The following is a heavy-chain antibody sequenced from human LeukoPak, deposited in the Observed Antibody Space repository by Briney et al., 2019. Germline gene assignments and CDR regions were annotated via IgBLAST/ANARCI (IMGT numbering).Heavy chain of an antibody. Sequence: SETLSLTCTVSGGSISSSSYYWGWIRQSPGKGLEWIGSIYYSGSTYYNPSLKSRVTISVDTSKNQFSLKLSSVTAADTAVYYCANSQPGLHPYNWFDPWGQGTLVTVSS. V-gene: IGHV4-39*01. CDR1: GGSISSSSYY. CDR2: IYYSGST. J-gene: IGHJ5*02. D-gene: IGHD2-2*01. CDR3: ANSQPGLHPYNWFDP.